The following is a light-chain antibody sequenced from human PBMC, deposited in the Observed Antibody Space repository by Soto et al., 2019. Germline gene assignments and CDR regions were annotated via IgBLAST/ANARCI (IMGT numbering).Light chain of an antibody. V-gene: IGKV3-20*01. Sequence: EIVLTQSPGTLSLSPGERATLSCRASQSFGGRSLAWYHQKPGQAPRLLIYGASNRPGGIPDRFSGSGSGTDFTLTISRLEPEDFAVYYCQQYDTSPYNFGQGTKLEIK. CDR3: QQYDTSPYN. J-gene: IGKJ2*01. CDR1: QSFGGRS. CDR2: GAS.